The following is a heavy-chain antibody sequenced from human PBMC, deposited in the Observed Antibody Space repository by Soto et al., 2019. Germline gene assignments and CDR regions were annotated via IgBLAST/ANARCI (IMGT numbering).Heavy chain of an antibody. D-gene: IGHD3-16*02. CDR1: GFTFSSYA. CDR2: ISGSGGST. J-gene: IGHJ4*02. Sequence: EVQLLESGGGLVQPGGSLRLSCAASGFTFSSYAMSWVRQAPGKGLEWVSAISGSGGSTYYADSVKGRFTISRDNSKYTLDLRMNSVRAEDTAVYYCAKDRGYIWGSYRVRYYLDYWGQGTLVTVSS. CDR3: AKDRGYIWGSYRVRYYLDY. V-gene: IGHV3-23*01.